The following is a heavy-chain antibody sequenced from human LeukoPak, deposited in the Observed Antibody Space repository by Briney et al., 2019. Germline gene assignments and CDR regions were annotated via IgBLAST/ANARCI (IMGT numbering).Heavy chain of an antibody. CDR1: GFTFSSYS. V-gene: IGHV3-21*01. Sequence: PGGSLRLSCAASGFTFSSYSMNWVRQAPGKGLEWVSSISSSSSYIYYADSVKGRFTISRDNAKNSLYLQMNSLRAEDTAVYYCARWGPLARTGDYWGQGTLVTVSS. J-gene: IGHJ4*02. D-gene: IGHD3-16*01. CDR3: ARWGPLARTGDY. CDR2: ISSSSSYI.